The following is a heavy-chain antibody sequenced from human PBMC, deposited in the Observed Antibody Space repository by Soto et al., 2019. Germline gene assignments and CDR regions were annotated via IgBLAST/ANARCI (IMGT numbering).Heavy chain of an antibody. CDR1: GFTFTDYY. V-gene: IGHV3-11*05. J-gene: IGHJ5*02. CDR3: ARGITRITMVRGVPPRWIDP. CDR2: ISSSSSYT. Sequence: PGGSLRLSCAASGFTFTDYYMSWIRQAPGKGLEWVSYISSSSSYTNYADSVKGRFTISRDNAKNSLYLQMNSLRAEDTAVYYCARGITRITMVRGVPPRWIDPWGQGT. D-gene: IGHD3-10*01.